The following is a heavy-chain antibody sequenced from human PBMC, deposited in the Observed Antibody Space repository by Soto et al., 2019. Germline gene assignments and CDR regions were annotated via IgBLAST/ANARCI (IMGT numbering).Heavy chain of an antibody. J-gene: IGHJ4*02. D-gene: IGHD5-12*01. Sequence: PGGSLRLSCAASGFTFSSYAMHWVRQAPGKGLEWVAVISYDGSNKYYADSVKGRFTISRDNSKNTLYLQMNSLRAEDTAVYYCARDLEATTFTEPIDYWGQGTLVTVSS. CDR3: ARDLEATTFTEPIDY. V-gene: IGHV3-30-3*01. CDR1: GFTFSSYA. CDR2: ISYDGSNK.